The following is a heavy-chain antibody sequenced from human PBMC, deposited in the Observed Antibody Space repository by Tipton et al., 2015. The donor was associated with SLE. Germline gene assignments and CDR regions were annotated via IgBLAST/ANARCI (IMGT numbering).Heavy chain of an antibody. CDR2: IYYSGST. D-gene: IGHD6-13*01. CDR1: GGSISSGDYY. CDR3: ARGAGIAAADNYFDY. V-gene: IGHV4-30-4*01. J-gene: IGHJ4*02. Sequence: TLSLTCTVSGGSISSGDYYWSWIRQPPGKGLEWIGYIYYSGSTYYNPSLKSRLTISGDTSKNQFSLHLTSVTPEDTAVYYCARGAGIAAADNYFDYWGQGTLVTVSS.